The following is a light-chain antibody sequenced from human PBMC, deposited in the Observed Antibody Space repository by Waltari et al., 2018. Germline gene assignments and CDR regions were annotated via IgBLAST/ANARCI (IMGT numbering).Light chain of an antibody. Sequence: DIVMTQSPATLYVSLGDSVTLSCRASQSNSSHLASSTSNLAWYHQKPGQPPRLLISGASSRATGVPARFSGSGSGTEFTLTISALQSEDCAVYYCQHYHNWPRTFGQGTRVELK. V-gene: IGKV3D-15*01. CDR2: GAS. J-gene: IGKJ1*01. CDR3: QHYHNWPRT. CDR1: QSNSSHLASSTSN.